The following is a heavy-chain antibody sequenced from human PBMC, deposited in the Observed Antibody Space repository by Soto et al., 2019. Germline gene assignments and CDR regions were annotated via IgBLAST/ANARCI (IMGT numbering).Heavy chain of an antibody. V-gene: IGHV3-53*05. J-gene: IGHJ4*02. D-gene: IGHD6-13*01. CDR1: GFTVSSNY. CDR2: IYSGGST. Sequence: EVQLVETGGGLIQPGGSLRLSCAASGFTVSSNYMSWVRQAPGKGLEWVSVIYSGGSTYYADSVKGRFTISRDNSKNTLYLQMNSLRAEDTALYYCAKDMGISAGTDPPDYWGQGTLVTVSS. CDR3: AKDMGISAGTDPPDY.